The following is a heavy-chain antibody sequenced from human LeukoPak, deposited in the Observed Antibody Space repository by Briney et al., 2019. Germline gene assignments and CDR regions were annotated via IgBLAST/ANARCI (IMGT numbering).Heavy chain of an antibody. CDR2: ISYDGNSK. J-gene: IGHJ4*02. CDR3: VRDDDRPDNGLDY. D-gene: IGHD3-22*01. V-gene: IGHV3-30-3*01. Sequence: GRSLRLSRAASGLTYSTLAFHWVRQAPGKGLEWLAIISYDGNSKFYADSVKGRFTISRDNSKNTLYLQMNSLRAEDTAVYYCVRDDDRPDNGLDYWGQGTLVTVSS. CDR1: GLTYSTLA.